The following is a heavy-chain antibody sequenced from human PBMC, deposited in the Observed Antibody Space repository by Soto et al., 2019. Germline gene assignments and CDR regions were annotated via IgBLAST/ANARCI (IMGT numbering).Heavy chain of an antibody. D-gene: IGHD4-17*01. CDR2: INAGNGNT. V-gene: IGHV1-3*01. CDR1: GYTFTSYA. J-gene: IGHJ4*02. Sequence: QVQLVQSGAEVKKPGASVKVSCKASGYTFTSYAMHWVRQAPGQRLEWMGWINAGNGNTKYSQKFQGRVTITRDTSASTAYMELRSLRTEDTAVYYCARANGDYRHPSIGNWGQGTLVTVTS. CDR3: ARANGDYRHPSIGN.